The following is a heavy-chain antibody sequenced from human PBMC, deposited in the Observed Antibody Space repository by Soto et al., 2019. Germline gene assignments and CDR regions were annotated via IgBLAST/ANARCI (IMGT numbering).Heavy chain of an antibody. V-gene: IGHV1-69*04. CDR3: ARDPSYYGTDV. Sequence: SVKVSCKASGGTFSSYTISWARQAPGQGLEWMGRIIPILGIANYAQKFQGRVTITRDTSASTTYMELSSLRSEDTAVYYCARDPSYYGTDVWGQGTTVTVSS. CDR2: IIPILGIA. CDR1: GGTFSSYT. J-gene: IGHJ6*02.